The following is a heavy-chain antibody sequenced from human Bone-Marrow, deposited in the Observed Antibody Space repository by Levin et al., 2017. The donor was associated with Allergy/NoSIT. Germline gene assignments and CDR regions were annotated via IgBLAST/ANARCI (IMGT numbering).Heavy chain of an antibody. D-gene: IGHD6-13*01. CDR2: ISDSSSSI. V-gene: IGHV3-48*02. J-gene: IGHJ6*02. Sequence: GGSLRLSCAASGFTFSNSSMNWVRQAPGKGLEWVSYISDSSSSIFYADSVKGRFTISRDNAKNSLFLQMNSLRDEDTAVYYCARDCPHLSYSSTWYYDYGMDVWGQGTTVTVSS. CDR1: GFTFSNSS. CDR3: ARDCPHLSYSSTWYYDYGMDV.